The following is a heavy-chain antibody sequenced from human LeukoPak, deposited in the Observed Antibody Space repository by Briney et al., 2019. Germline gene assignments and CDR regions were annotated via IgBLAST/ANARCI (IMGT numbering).Heavy chain of an antibody. Sequence: GGSLRLSCAASGFTFSTCGMHWVRQAPGKGLEWVAFIRYGGSDIYYGDSVKGRFTISRDNSKNTLYLQMNSLRGEDTAVYYCARSIAAAGPTEFDPWGQGTLVTVSS. CDR2: IRYGGSDI. CDR3: ARSIAAAGPTEFDP. CDR1: GFTFSTCG. D-gene: IGHD6-13*01. J-gene: IGHJ5*02. V-gene: IGHV3-30*02.